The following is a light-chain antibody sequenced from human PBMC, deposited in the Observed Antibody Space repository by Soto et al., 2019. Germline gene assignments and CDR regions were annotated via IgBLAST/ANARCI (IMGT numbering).Light chain of an antibody. V-gene: IGLV2-11*01. CDR3: CSYAGTYTFV. CDR1: SSDVGAYNY. CDR2: DVN. Sequence: QSALTQPRSVSGSPGQSVTISCTGTSSDVGAYNYVSWYQQIPGKAPKLMIYDVNKRPSGVPDRFSGSKSGSTASLTISGLQAEDEANYYCCSYAGTYTFVFGGGTKVTVL. J-gene: IGLJ2*01.